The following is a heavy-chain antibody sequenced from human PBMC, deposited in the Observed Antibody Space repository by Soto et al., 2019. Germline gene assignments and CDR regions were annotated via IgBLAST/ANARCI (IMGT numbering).Heavy chain of an antibody. CDR1: GGSISSGNYY. Sequence: SETLSLTCTVSGGSISSGNYYWSWIRQPPGKGLEWIGSIYYSGSTYYNPSLKSRVTISVDTSKNQFSLKLSSVTAADTAVYYCARSLDSSSVPAFDYWGQGTLVTVSS. D-gene: IGHD6-13*01. CDR2: IYYSGST. J-gene: IGHJ4*02. V-gene: IGHV4-39*01. CDR3: ARSLDSSSVPAFDY.